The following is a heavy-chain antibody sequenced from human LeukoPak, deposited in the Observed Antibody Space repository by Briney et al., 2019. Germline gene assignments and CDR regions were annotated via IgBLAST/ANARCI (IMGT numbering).Heavy chain of an antibody. CDR1: GFTFSSYW. CDR3: ARDYYDSSGYYYGYFQH. CDR2: INSDGSST. J-gene: IGHJ1*01. V-gene: IGHV3-74*01. Sequence: GGSLRLSCAASGFTFSSYWMHWVRQAPGKGLVWVSRINSDGSSTSYADSVKGRFTISRDNSKNTLYLQMNSLRAEDTAVYYCARDYYDSSGYYYGYFQHWGQGTLVTVSS. D-gene: IGHD3-22*01.